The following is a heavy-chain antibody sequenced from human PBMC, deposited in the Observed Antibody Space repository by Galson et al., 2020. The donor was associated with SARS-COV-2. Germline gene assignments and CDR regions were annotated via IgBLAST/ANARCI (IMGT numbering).Heavy chain of an antibody. J-gene: IGHJ6*03. CDR3: AKDVESAAAGTPYYYYYMDV. D-gene: IGHD6-13*01. CDR1: GLTFSTFG. CDR2: ISYDGNNK. V-gene: IGHV3-30*18. Sequence: SCAASGLTFSTFGMYWVRQAPGKGLEWVAVISYDGNNKYYADSVKGRFIISRDNSKNTLYLQMTSLGAGDTAVYYCAKDVESAAAGTPYYYYYMDVWGKGTTVTVSS.